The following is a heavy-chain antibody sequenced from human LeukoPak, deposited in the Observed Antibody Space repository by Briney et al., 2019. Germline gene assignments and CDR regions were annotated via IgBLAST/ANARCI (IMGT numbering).Heavy chain of an antibody. D-gene: IGHD2-2*01. CDR1: GGSVSSCY. CDR3: ARGGSPFCISPSCQGAFDS. CDR2: IHSSGSP. V-gene: IGHV4-59*02. J-gene: IGHJ4*02. Sequence: SETLSLTCTVSGGSVSSCYWSWVRQPPGKGLEWIGYIHSSGSPNYNPSLKSRVTISVDTSKNHFSLNLSSVTAADTAVYYCARGGSPFCISPSCQGAFDSWGQGTLVTVSS.